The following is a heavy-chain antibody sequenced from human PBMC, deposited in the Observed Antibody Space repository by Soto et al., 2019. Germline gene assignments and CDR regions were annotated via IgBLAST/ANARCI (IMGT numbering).Heavy chain of an antibody. V-gene: IGHV3-30*18. Sequence: QVQLVESGGGVVQPGRSLRLSCAASGFTFSSYGMHWVRQAPGKGLEWVAVISYDGSNKYYADSVKGRFTISRDNSKNTLYLQMNSLRAEDTAVYYCAKDGGYCSSTSCYLRYYYYGMDLWGQGTTVTVSS. CDR1: GFTFSSYG. CDR3: AKDGGYCSSTSCYLRYYYYGMDL. CDR2: ISYDGSNK. J-gene: IGHJ6*02. D-gene: IGHD2-2*01.